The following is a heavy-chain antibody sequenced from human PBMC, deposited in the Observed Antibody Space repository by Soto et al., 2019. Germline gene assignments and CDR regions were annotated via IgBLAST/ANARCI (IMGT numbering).Heavy chain of an antibody. J-gene: IGHJ6*02. V-gene: IGHV3-11*01. D-gene: IGHD3-10*01. Sequence: QVQLVESGGGLVKPGGSLRLSCAASGFTFSDYFMSWIRQAPGKRLEWVPYISSSGSTIYYADSVKGRFTISRDNAKNSLYLQMNSLKAEDTAVYYCARKRDFGDYYYYGMDVWGQGTTVTVSS. CDR2: ISSSGSTI. CDR1: GFTFSDYF. CDR3: ARKRDFGDYYYYGMDV.